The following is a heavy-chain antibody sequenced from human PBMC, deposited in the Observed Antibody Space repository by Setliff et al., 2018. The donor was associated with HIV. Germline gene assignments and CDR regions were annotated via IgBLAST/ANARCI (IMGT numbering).Heavy chain of an antibody. V-gene: IGHV1-24*01. J-gene: IGHJ6*02. CDR1: GYTLTELS. CDR2: FDPEDGET. Sequence: ASVKVSCKVSGYTLTELSMHWVRQAPGKGLEWMGGFDPEDGETIYAEKFQGRVTITADKSTSTAYMELSSLRSEDTAVYYCAREDHYYYGMDVWGQGTTVTVSS. CDR3: AREDHYYYGMDV.